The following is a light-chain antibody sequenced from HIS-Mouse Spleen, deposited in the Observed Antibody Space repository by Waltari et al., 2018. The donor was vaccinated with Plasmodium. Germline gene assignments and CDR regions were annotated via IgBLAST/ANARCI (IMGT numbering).Light chain of an antibody. J-gene: IGLJ3*02. CDR3: YSAADNNLV. CDR1: VLAKKY. V-gene: IGLV3-27*01. Sequence: SYELTQPSSVSVSPGQPARITCPGAVLAKKYARWFQQKPGQAPVLVIYKDSERPSGIPERFSGSSSGTTVTLTISGAQVEDEADYYCYSAADNNLVFGGGTKLTVL. CDR2: KDS.